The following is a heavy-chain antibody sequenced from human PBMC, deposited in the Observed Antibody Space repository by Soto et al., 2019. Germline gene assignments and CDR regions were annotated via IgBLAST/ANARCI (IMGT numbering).Heavy chain of an antibody. D-gene: IGHD1-1*01. CDR1: GYIFTSYG. V-gene: IGHV1-18*01. CDR2: ISAYNGNT. CDR3: ARDWKGAEGFDP. J-gene: IGHJ5*02. Sequence: ASVKVSCKASGYIFTSYGISWVRQAPGQGLEWMGWISAYNGNTNYAQKLQGRVTMTIDTSTTTSYMELRSLTSDDTAMYFCARDWKGAEGFDPWGQGTLVTVSS.